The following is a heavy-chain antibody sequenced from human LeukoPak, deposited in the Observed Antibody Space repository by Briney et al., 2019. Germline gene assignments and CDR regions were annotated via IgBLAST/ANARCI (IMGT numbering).Heavy chain of an antibody. D-gene: IGHD5-18*01. V-gene: IGHV4-61*02. Sequence: SRTLSLTCTVSGGSISSGSYYWSWIRQPAGKGLEWIGRIYTSGSTNYNPSRKSRVTISVDTSKNQFSLKLSSVTAADTAVYYCARVADTAMVPPADWFDPWGQGTLVTVSS. J-gene: IGHJ5*02. CDR2: IYTSGST. CDR3: ARVADTAMVPPADWFDP. CDR1: GGSISSGSYY.